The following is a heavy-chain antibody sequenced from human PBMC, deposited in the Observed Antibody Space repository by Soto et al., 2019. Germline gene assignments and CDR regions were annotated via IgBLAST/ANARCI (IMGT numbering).Heavy chain of an antibody. J-gene: IGHJ4*02. CDR1: GGTFSSYA. CDR3: ARARFPSLDTAHFDY. Sequence: GASVKVSCKASGGTFSSYAISWVRQAPGQGLEWMGGIIPIFGTANYAQKFQGRATITADESTSTAYMELSSLRSEDTAVYYCARARFPSLDTAHFDYWGQGTLVTVSS. D-gene: IGHD5-18*01. V-gene: IGHV1-69*13. CDR2: IIPIFGTA.